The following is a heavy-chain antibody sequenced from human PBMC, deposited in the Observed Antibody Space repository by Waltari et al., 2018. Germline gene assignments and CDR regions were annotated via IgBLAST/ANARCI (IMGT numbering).Heavy chain of an antibody. CDR2: ISSSSSYI. CDR1: GFTFSSYS. D-gene: IGHD6-19*01. CDR3: ARLIAVAGTVDY. J-gene: IGHJ4*02. Sequence: EVQLVESGGGLVKPGGSLRLSCAASGFTFSSYSMNWVRQAPGKGLEWVSSISSSSSYIYYADSVKGRFTISRDNAKNSLYLQMNSLRAEDTAGYYCARLIAVAGTVDYWGQGTLVTVSS. V-gene: IGHV3-21*01.